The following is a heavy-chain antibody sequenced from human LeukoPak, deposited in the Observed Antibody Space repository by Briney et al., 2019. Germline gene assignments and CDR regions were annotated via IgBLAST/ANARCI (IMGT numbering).Heavy chain of an antibody. CDR2: MFHSGDT. V-gene: IGHV4-39*01. J-gene: IGHJ5*02. D-gene: IGHD1-1*01. Sequence: PSETLSLTCTVSGGSISSGGYYWSWIRQHPGKGLEWIATMFHSGDTYYNPSLESRVTISMDTSKNQFSLRLNSVTAADTALYYCARFGTRDNCCHPGVDTWGQGTPVTVSS. CDR1: GGSISSGGYY. CDR3: ARFGTRDNCCHPGVDT.